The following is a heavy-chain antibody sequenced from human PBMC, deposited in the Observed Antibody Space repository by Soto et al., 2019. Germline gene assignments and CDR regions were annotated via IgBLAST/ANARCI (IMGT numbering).Heavy chain of an antibody. J-gene: IGHJ5*02. CDR1: GGTFSSYT. V-gene: IGHV1-69*02. CDR2: IIPILGIA. CDR3: ATFLEWLMEGSADWFDP. D-gene: IGHD3-3*01. Sequence: ASVKVSCKASGGTFSSYTISWVRQAPGQGLEWMGRIIPILGIANYAQKFQGRVTITADKSTSTAYMELSSLRSEDTAVYYCATFLEWLMEGSADWFDPWGQGTLVTVSS.